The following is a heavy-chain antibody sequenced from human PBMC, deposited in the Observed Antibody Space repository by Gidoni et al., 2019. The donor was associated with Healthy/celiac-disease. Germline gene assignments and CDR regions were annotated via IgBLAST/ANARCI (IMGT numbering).Heavy chain of an antibody. CDR1: GFTFRDYY. CDR3: ARVGRLDSSGYNWFDP. J-gene: IGHJ5*02. CDR2: SSSSSSYT. V-gene: IGHV3-11*06. Sequence: QVQLVESGGGLVKPGGSLRLSCAASGFTFRDYYMSWIRQAPGKGLEWVSYSSSSSSYTNDADSGKGRFTISRDNAKNSLYLQMNSLRAEDTAVYYCARVGRLDSSGYNWFDPWGQGTLVTVSS. D-gene: IGHD6-19*01.